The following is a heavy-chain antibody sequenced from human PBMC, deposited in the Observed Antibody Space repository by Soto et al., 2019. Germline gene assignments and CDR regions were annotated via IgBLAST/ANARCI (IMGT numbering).Heavy chain of an antibody. CDR2: ISSSSSYI. Sequence: GGSLRLSCAASGFTFSSYSMNWVRQAPGKGLEWVSSISSSSSYIYYADSVKGRFTISRDNAKNSLYLQMNSLRAEDTAVYYWARGNYDFWSGYYNSYYYGMDVWGQGPRVTVS. CDR1: GFTFSSYS. CDR3: ARGNYDFWSGYYNSYYYGMDV. V-gene: IGHV3-21*01. D-gene: IGHD3-3*01. J-gene: IGHJ6*02.